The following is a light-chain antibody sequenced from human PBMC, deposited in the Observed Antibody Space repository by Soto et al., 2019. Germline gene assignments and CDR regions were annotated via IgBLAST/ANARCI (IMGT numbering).Light chain of an antibody. CDR3: QQRSSWLT. J-gene: IGKJ4*01. Sequence: EIVLTQSPATLSLSPGERATLSCRASQSVSSYLAWYQQKPGQAPRLLIYDASNRATGIPARLSGSGSGTDLTLTISSLEPEDFADYYCQQRSSWLTFGGGTKVEIK. CDR2: DAS. CDR1: QSVSSY. V-gene: IGKV3-11*01.